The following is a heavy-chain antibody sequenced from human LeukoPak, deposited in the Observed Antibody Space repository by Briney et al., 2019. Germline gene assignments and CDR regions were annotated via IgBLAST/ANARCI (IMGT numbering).Heavy chain of an antibody. CDR1: GGSISSYY. Sequence: SETLSLTCTVSGGSISSYYWSWIRQPPGKELEWIGYISYSGNTNFNPSLKSRVTISVDTSKNQFSLKLSSVTAADTAVYYCAKDSGSENAFDIWGQGTMVTVSS. D-gene: IGHD1-26*01. CDR2: ISYSGNT. CDR3: AKDSGSENAFDI. J-gene: IGHJ3*02. V-gene: IGHV4-59*01.